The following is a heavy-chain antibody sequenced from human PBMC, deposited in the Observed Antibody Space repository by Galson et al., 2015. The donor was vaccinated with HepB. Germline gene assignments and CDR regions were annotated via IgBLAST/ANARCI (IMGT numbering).Heavy chain of an antibody. Sequence: SVKVSCKASGFTFTSSAMQWVRQARGQRLEWVGWIVVGSGNTNYAQKFQERVTITRDMSTSTAYMELSSLRSEDTAVYYCAAQANPPIWLNYYYYGMDVWGQGTTVTVSS. CDR2: IVVGSGNT. V-gene: IGHV1-58*02. CDR1: GFTFTSSA. D-gene: IGHD3-9*01. CDR3: AAQANPPIWLNYYYYGMDV. J-gene: IGHJ6*02.